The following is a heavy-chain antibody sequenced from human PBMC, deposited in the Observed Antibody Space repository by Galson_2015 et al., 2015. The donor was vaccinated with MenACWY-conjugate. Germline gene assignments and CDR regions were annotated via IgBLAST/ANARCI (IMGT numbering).Heavy chain of an antibody. CDR1: GGSISSYY. Sequence: ETLSLTCTVSGGSISSYYWSWIRQPPGKGLEWIGYIYYSGSTSYNPSLKSRVTISVDTSKNQFSLKLSSVTAADTAVYYCARHLYGSGGWARQFDYWGQGTLVTVSS. D-gene: IGHD3-10*01. J-gene: IGHJ4*02. CDR3: ARHLYGSGGWARQFDY. CDR2: IYYSGST. V-gene: IGHV4-59*08.